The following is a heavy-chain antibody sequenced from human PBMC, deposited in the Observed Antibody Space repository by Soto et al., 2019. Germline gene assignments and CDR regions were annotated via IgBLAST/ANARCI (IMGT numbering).Heavy chain of an antibody. CDR2: IYGSGRGI. V-gene: IGHV3-23*05. J-gene: IGHJ4*02. Sequence: EVQLWESGGGLVQPGGSLRLSCTASGLPHSSFAMKWVRQAPGKGLECVAGIYGSGRGIEYADSVKGRFTISRDNSRNTVYLQMTDLRADDTAVYYCAKDAVYNDGLWLMDHWGQGTQVTVSS. CDR3: AKDAVYNDGLWLMDH. D-gene: IGHD2-21*01. CDR1: GLPHSSFA.